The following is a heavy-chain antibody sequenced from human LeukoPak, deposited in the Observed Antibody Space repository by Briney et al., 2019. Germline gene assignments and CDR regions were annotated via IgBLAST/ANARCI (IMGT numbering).Heavy chain of an antibody. J-gene: IGHJ3*02. CDR2: ISYVGSNK. D-gene: IGHD2-21*01. CDR3: AKPKYSIPYPANGGAFDI. Sequence: PGGSLRLSCAASGFSLSSYGMHWVRQAPGKGLEWVAVISYVGSNKFYADSVKGRFTISRDNSKNTLYLQMNSLRAEDTALYYCAKPKYSIPYPANGGAFDIWGQGTMVTVSS. CDR1: GFSLSSYG. V-gene: IGHV3-30*18.